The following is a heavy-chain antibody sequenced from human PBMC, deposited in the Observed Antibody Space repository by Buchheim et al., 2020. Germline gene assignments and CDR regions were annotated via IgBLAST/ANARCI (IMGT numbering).Heavy chain of an antibody. D-gene: IGHD3-10*01. CDR1: GASISTGDYY. V-gene: IGHV4-30-4*01. J-gene: IGHJ5*02. Sequence: QVQLQESGPGLVKPSQTLSLTCTVSGASISTGDYYWSWIRQPPGKGLEWIGYIYYSGTTYYNPSLQSRVTISVDTSKNEFSLKLSAVTAADTAVYCCARHRYYYGSGTLRAFDPWGQGTL. CDR2: IYYSGTT. CDR3: ARHRYYYGSGTLRAFDP.